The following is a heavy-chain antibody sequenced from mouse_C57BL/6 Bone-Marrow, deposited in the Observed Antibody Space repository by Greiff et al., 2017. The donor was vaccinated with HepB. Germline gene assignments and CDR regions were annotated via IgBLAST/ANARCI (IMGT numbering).Heavy chain of an antibody. V-gene: IGHV12-3*01. CDR3: AGDISLYGNYVGAMDY. J-gene: IGHJ4*01. Sequence: QVQLKESGPGLVKPSQSLFLTCSITGFPITSGYYWIWIRQSPGKPLEWMGYITHSGETFYNPSLQSPISITRETSKNQFFLQLNSVTTEDTAMYYCAGDISLYGNYVGAMDYWGQGTSVTVSS. CDR1: GFPITSGYY. D-gene: IGHD2-1*01. CDR2: ITHSGET.